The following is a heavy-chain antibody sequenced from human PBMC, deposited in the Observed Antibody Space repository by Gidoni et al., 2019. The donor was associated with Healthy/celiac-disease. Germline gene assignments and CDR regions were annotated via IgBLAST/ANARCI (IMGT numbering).Heavy chain of an antibody. J-gene: IGHJ4*02. CDR3: ARDYQDYYYDITGYFDY. V-gene: IGHV3-30-3*01. D-gene: IGHD3-22*01. Sequence: QVQLVESGGGVVQPGRSLRLSCAASGFTFSSYAMHWVRQAPGKGLEWVAVISYDGSNKYYADSVKGRFTISRDNSKNTLYLQMNSLRAEDTAVYYCARDYQDYYYDITGYFDYWGQGTLVTVSS. CDR1: GFTFSSYA. CDR2: ISYDGSNK.